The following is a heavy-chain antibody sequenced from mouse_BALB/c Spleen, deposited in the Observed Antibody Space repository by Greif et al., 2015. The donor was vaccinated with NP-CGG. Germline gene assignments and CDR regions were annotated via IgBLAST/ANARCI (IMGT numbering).Heavy chain of an antibody. CDR1: GFTFSSYG. CDR2: ISSGGSYT. D-gene: IGHD1-1*01. J-gene: IGHJ2*01. Sequence: VQLQQSGGDLVKPGGSLKLSCAASGFTFSSYGMSWVRQTPDKRLEWVATISSGGSYTYYPDSVKGRFTISRDNAKNTLYLQMSSLKSEDTAMYYCARHRDYYGSSPLFDYWGQGTTLTVSS. CDR3: ARHRDYYGSSPLFDY. V-gene: IGHV5-6*01.